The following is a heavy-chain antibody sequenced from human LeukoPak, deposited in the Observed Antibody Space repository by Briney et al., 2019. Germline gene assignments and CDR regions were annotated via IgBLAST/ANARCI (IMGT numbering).Heavy chain of an antibody. Sequence: SQTLSLTCTVSGGSISSGSYYWSWIRQPAGKGLEWIGRIYTSGSTNYNPSLKSRVTISVDTSKNQFSLKLSSVTAADTAVYYCASYNWNYVAEFDYWGQGTLVTVSS. CDR3: ASYNWNYVAEFDY. V-gene: IGHV4-61*02. CDR1: GGSISSGSYY. D-gene: IGHD1-7*01. J-gene: IGHJ4*02. CDR2: IYTSGST.